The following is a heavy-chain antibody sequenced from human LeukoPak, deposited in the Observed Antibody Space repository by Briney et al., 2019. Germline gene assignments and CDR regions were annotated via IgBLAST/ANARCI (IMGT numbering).Heavy chain of an antibody. J-gene: IGHJ4*02. D-gene: IGHD4-17*01. CDR3: ASLTTVTYDFDY. CDR1: GGSFSGYY. CDR2: INHSGST. Sequence: PSETLSLTCAVYGGSFSGYYWSWICQPPGKGLEWIGEINHSGSTNYNPSLKSRVTISVDTSKNQFSLKLSSVTAADTAVYYCASLTTVTYDFDYWGQGTLVTVSS. V-gene: IGHV4-34*01.